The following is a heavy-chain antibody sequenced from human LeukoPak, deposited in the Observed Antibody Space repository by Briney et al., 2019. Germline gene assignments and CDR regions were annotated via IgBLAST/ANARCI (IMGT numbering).Heavy chain of an antibody. Sequence: PSETLSLTCTVSGGSISSYYWSWIRQPPGKGLEWIGYIYYSGSTNYNPSLKSRVTISVDTSKNQFSLKLSSVTAADTAVYYCARFYDSSGFSAFDIWGQGTMVTVSS. CDR2: IYYSGST. CDR3: ARFYDSSGFSAFDI. D-gene: IGHD3-22*01. CDR1: GGSISSYY. V-gene: IGHV4-59*01. J-gene: IGHJ3*02.